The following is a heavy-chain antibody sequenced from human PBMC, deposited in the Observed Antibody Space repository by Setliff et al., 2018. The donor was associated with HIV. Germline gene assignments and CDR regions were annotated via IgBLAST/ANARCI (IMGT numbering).Heavy chain of an antibody. V-gene: IGHV4-61*02. CDR2: IRTSGTT. Sequence: SETLSLTCTVSGASISSSGDHFWSWVRQPAGKGLEWTGRIRTSGTTDYNPSLKSRVTISRDTSKNQFSLKLSSVTAADTAVYYCARGLSFYDPGGFDYWGQGTLVTVSS. D-gene: IGHD3-22*01. CDR1: GASISSSGDHF. J-gene: IGHJ4*02. CDR3: ARGLSFYDPGGFDY.